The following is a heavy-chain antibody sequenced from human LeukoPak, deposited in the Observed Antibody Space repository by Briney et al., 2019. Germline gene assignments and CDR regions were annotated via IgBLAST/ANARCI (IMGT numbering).Heavy chain of an antibody. D-gene: IGHD4-11*01. J-gene: IGHJ4*02. Sequence: PSETLSLTCAVYGGSFSGYYWSWIRQPPGKGLEWIGEINHSGSTNYNPSLKSRVTISVDTSKNRFSQKLSSVTAADTAVYYCAGPQDHYSNYDYWGQGTLVTVSS. CDR1: GGSFSGYY. CDR2: INHSGST. CDR3: AGPQDHYSNYDY. V-gene: IGHV4-34*01.